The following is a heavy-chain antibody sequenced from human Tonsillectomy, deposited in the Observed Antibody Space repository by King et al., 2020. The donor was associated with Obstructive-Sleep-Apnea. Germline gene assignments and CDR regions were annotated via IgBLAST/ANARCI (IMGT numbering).Heavy chain of an antibody. CDR2: ISYDGSNK. V-gene: IGHV3-30*04. CDR1: AFTFSRHA. J-gene: IGHJ4*02. CDR3: ARAASKWFGEINAFDS. Sequence: QVQLVESGGGVVQPGRSLRLSCAASAFTFSRHAMHWVRQAPGKGLEWVAIISYDGSNKNYADSVKGRFTISRDNPKNTLYLQMNSLRAEDTAVYYCARAASKWFGEINAFDSWGQGTLVTVSS. D-gene: IGHD3-10*01.